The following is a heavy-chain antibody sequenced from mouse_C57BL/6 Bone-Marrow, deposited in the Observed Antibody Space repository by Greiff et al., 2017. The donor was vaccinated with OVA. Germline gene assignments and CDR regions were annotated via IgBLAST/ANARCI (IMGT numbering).Heavy chain of an antibody. CDR3: ARHEGGRLRDYYAMDY. CDR2: FYPGSGSI. Sequence: QVQLKQSGAELVKPGASVKLSCKASGYTFTEYTIHWVKQRSGQGLEWIGWFYPGSGSIKYNEKFKDKATLTADKSSSTVYMELSRLTSEDSAVYFCARHEGGRLRDYYAMDYWGQGTSVTVSS. J-gene: IGHJ4*01. V-gene: IGHV1-62-2*01. CDR1: GYTFTEYT. D-gene: IGHD2-4*01.